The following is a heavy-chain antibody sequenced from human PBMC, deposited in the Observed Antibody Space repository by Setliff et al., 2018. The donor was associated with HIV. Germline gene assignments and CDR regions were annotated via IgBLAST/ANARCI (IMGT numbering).Heavy chain of an antibody. V-gene: IGHV4-59*08. J-gene: IGHJ5*02. Sequence: PSETLSLTCAVFGGSFSGYYWSWIRQPPGKGLEWIGYVFYTGSTTYSPSLKSRLTISVDTSQHQFSLKLTSVTATDTAVYYCAKPTFGSGRLDPWGQGTLFTVSS. D-gene: IGHD3-16*01. CDR2: VFYTGST. CDR3: AKPTFGSGRLDP. CDR1: GGSFSGYY.